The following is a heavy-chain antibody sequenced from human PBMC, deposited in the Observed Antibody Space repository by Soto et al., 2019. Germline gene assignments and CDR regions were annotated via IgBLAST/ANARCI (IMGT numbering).Heavy chain of an antibody. CDR3: AKVSKSGVAIEYFDS. J-gene: IGHJ4*02. V-gene: IGHV3-74*01. CDR2: IYFDGITT. CDR1: GFTFNTHW. Sequence: GGSLRLSCTASGFTFNTHWMHWVRQAPGKGLVWVSRIYFDGITTNYADSVKGRLTVSRDNAKNTLYLQMDSLRADDTAVYYCAKVSKSGVAIEYFDSWGQGFLLTVSS. D-gene: IGHD3-3*01.